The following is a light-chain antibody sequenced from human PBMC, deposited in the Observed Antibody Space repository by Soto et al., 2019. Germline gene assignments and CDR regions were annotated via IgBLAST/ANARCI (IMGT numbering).Light chain of an antibody. CDR2: DVS. V-gene: IGLV2-14*01. CDR1: SSDVGGYNY. CDR3: SSYTSSSTLLYV. Sequence: QSALTQPASVSGSPGQSITISCTGTSSDVGGYNYVSWYQQHPGKAPKLMIYDVSNRPSGVSNRFSGSQSCNTASLAISGLQAEDEADYYCSSYTSSSTLLYVFGTGTKLTVL. J-gene: IGLJ1*01.